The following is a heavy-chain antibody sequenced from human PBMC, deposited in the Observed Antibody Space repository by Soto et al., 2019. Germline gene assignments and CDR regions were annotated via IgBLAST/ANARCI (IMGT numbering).Heavy chain of an antibody. Sequence: SQPLSLTCAISGDSASSNSAAWNWIRQSPSRDLEWLGRTYYRSKWYNDYAVSVKSRITINPDTSKNQFSLQLNSVTPEDTAVYYCARDLSPLTIFGVVLNTFDYWGQGTLVTVSS. D-gene: IGHD3-3*01. V-gene: IGHV6-1*01. CDR3: ARDLSPLTIFGVVLNTFDY. J-gene: IGHJ4*02. CDR2: TYYRSKWYN. CDR1: GDSASSNSAA.